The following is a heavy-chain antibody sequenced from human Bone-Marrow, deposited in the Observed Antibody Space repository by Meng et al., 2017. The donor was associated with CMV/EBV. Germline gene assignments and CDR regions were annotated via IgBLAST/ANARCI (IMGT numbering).Heavy chain of an antibody. CDR2: INPSGGST. D-gene: IGHD3-3*01. J-gene: IGHJ6*02. CDR3: AVDYYDFWSGYRPGPAGYYYGMDV. Sequence: ASVKVSCKASGYTFTSYYMHWVRQAPGQGLEWMGIINPSGGSTSYAQKFQGRVTMTRDTSTSTVYMELSSLRSEDTAVYYCAVDYYDFWSGYRPGPAGYYYGMDVWAQGTTVTVSS. V-gene: IGHV1-46*01. CDR1: GYTFTSYY.